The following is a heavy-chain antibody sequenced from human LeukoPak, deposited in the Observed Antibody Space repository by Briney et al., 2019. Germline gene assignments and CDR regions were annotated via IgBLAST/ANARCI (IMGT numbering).Heavy chain of an antibody. CDR2: IYHSGST. CDR1: GGSISSNNW. CDR3: ASASDTGGYCNL. V-gene: IGHV4-4*02. Sequence: SETLSLTCTVSGGSISSNNWWSWVRQPPGKGLEWIGEIYHSGSTNYNPSLKSRVTISVDKSKNQFSLKLSSVTAADTAVYYCASASDTGGYCNLWGQGSLVTVSS. J-gene: IGHJ4*02. D-gene: IGHD3-22*01.